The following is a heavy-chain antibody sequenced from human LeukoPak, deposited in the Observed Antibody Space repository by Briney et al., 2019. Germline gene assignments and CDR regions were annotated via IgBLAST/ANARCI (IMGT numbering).Heavy chain of an antibody. D-gene: IGHD6-13*01. J-gene: IGHJ4*02. Sequence: SETLSLTCTVSGGSVRRGNYYWTWIRQPAGSGLEWIGRIYTSGTTDYNPSLRTRVTISVDASGNQFSLNLSSVTAADTAVYYCARERDLQQQLRWISYFDYWGQGTLVTVSS. CDR3: ARERDLQQQLRWISYFDY. CDR1: GGSVRRGNYY. V-gene: IGHV4-61*02. CDR2: IYTSGTT.